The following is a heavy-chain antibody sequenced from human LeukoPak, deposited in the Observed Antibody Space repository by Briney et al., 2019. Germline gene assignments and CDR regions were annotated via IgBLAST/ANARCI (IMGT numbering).Heavy chain of an antibody. Sequence: GESLKISCKGSGYTFTSYWIGWVRQMPGKGLEWVGSTYPGDSDTRYSPSFQGQVTISADKSTSTAYLQWSSLKASDTATYYCARQGEDYSGNYFGHWGQGTLVTVSS. V-gene: IGHV5-51*01. CDR2: TYPGDSDT. CDR3: ARQGEDYSGNYFGH. J-gene: IGHJ4*02. D-gene: IGHD4-23*01. CDR1: GYTFTSYW.